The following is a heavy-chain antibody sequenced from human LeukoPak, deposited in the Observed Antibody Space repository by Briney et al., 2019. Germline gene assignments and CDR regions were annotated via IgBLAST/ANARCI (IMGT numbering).Heavy chain of an antibody. CDR3: ARSNAPYYYYGMDV. CDR1: GFTFSSYA. J-gene: IGHJ6*02. CDR2: ISYDGSNK. Sequence: PGRSLRLSCAASGFTFSSYAMHWVRQAPGKGLEGVAVISYDGSNKYYADSVKGRFTISRDNSKNTLYLQMNSLRAEDTAVYYCARSNAPYYYYGMDVWGQGTTVTVSS. V-gene: IGHV3-30-3*01.